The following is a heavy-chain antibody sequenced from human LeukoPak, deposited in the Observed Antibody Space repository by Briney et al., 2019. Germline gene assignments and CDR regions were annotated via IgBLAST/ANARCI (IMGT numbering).Heavy chain of an antibody. D-gene: IGHD2-15*01. CDR3: ARQSPLDCSGGSCYPSPFWYYYGMDV. V-gene: IGHV4-34*01. Sequence: SETLSLTCAVYGGSFSGYYWSWIRQPPGKGLEWIGEINHSGSTNYNPSLKSRVTISVDTSKNQFSLKLSSVTAADTAVYYCARQSPLDCSGGSCYPSPFWYYYGMDVWGKGTTVTVSS. CDR1: GGSFSGYY. CDR2: INHSGST. J-gene: IGHJ6*04.